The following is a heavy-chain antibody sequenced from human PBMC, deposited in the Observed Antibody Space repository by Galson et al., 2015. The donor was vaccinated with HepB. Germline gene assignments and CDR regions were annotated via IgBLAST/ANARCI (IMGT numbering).Heavy chain of an antibody. J-gene: IGHJ4*02. CDR2: IRSKGSDYAT. Sequence: SLRLSCAASGFSFSGSAIHWVRQASGKGPEWIGRIRSKGSDYATAYAASLKGRFTISRDDSKNTAFLHMKSLKTEDTAVYYCLRLGDLSGYSSSWGQGTLVTVSS. V-gene: IGHV3-73*01. D-gene: IGHD6-13*01. CDR1: GFSFSGSA. CDR3: LRLGDLSGYSSS.